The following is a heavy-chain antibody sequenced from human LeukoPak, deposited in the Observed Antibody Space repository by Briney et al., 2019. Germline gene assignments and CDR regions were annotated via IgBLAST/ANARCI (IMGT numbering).Heavy chain of an antibody. D-gene: IGHD4-23*01. Sequence: SETLSLTCTVSGGSISSYYWSWLPQPRGKGLEWIGYIYYSGSNNYNHSLKSRVNISVDTSKNQFSLKLSSVTAADTAVYYCARAPGGNSAYWGQGTLVTVSS. CDR3: ARAPGGNSAY. J-gene: IGHJ4*02. CDR1: GGSISSYY. CDR2: IYYSGSN. V-gene: IGHV4-59*01.